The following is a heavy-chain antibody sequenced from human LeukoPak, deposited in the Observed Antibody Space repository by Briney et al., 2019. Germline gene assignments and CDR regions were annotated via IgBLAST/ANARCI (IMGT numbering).Heavy chain of an antibody. CDR3: AKVWSGRQQLGPFDY. V-gene: IGHV3-23*01. CDR1: GFTFSSYA. J-gene: IGHJ4*02. CDR2: ISGSGGST. Sequence: GGSLRLSCAASGFTFSSYAMSWVRQAPGKGLEWVSAISGSGGSTYYADSVKGRFTISRDNSKNTLYLQMNSLRAEDTAVYYCAKVWSGRQQLGPFDYWGQGTLVTVSS. D-gene: IGHD6-13*01.